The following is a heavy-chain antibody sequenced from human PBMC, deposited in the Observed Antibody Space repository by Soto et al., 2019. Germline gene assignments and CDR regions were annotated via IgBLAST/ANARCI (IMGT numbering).Heavy chain of an antibody. D-gene: IGHD1-26*01. CDR1: GRTFLISA. CDR3: ARGKEWEQPSNHYYFDC. CDR2: IIPILGTI. Sequence: QVQLVQSGAEVKTPGSSVRVSCKTAGRTFLISAIAWVRQAPGQGLEWMGGIIPILGTIHIAQNFQGRVSFTANRSTSSAYLDLPRLISEDTATYFCARGKEWEQPSNHYYFDCWGQGSQVIVS. V-gene: IGHV1-69*06. J-gene: IGHJ4*02.